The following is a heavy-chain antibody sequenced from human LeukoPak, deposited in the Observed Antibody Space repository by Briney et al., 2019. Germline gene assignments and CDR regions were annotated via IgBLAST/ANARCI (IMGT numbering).Heavy chain of an antibody. V-gene: IGHV3-20*04. CDR2: INWNGGST. D-gene: IGHD3-22*01. CDR3: AREGRGSGYFQYYYYYMDV. CDR1: GFTFDDYG. Sequence: GGSLRLSCAASGFTFDDYGMSWVRQAPGKGLEWVSGINWNGGSTGYADSVKGRFTISRDNAKNSLYLQMNSLRAEDTALYYCAREGRGSGYFQYYYYYMDVWGKGTTVTVSS. J-gene: IGHJ6*03.